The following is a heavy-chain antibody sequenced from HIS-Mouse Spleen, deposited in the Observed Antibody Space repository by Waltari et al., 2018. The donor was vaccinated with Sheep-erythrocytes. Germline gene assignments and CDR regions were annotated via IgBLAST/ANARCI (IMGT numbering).Heavy chain of an antibody. CDR2: INHSGST. CDR3: ARALSIAARPNWFDP. CDR1: GGSFSGYY. J-gene: IGHJ5*02. D-gene: IGHD6-6*01. Sequence: QVQLQQWGAGLLKPSETLSLTCAVYGGSFSGYYWSWIRQPPGKGLEWIGEINHSGSTNYNPSLKSRVTISVDTSKNQFSLKLSSVTAADTAVYYCARALSIAARPNWFDPLGQGTLVTVSS. V-gene: IGHV4-34*01.